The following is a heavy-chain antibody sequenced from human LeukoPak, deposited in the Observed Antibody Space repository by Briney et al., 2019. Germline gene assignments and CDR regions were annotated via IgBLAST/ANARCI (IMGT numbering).Heavy chain of an antibody. D-gene: IGHD3-3*01. J-gene: IGHJ5*02. CDR2: ISGSGGST. CDR1: GFTFSSYA. V-gene: IGHV3-23*01. Sequence: PGGSLRLSCAASGFTFSSYAMSWVRQAPGKGLEWVSAISGSGGSTYYADSVKGRFTISRDNAKNSLYLQMNSLRDEDTAVYYCARDYDFWSGYYTSYNWFDPWGQGTLVTVSS. CDR3: ARDYDFWSGYYTSYNWFDP.